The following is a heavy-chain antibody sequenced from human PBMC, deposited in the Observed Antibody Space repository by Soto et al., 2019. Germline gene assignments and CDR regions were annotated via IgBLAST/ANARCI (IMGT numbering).Heavy chain of an antibody. Sequence: GGSLRLSCAASGFPFSSYGMHWVRQAPGKGLDWVAVIWYDGSNKYYADSVKGRFTISRDNSKNTLYLQMNSLRAEDTAVYYCAKDATTAFDYWGQGTLVTVSS. J-gene: IGHJ4*02. D-gene: IGHD1-1*01. CDR2: IWYDGSNK. V-gene: IGHV3-30*02. CDR1: GFPFSSYG. CDR3: AKDATTAFDY.